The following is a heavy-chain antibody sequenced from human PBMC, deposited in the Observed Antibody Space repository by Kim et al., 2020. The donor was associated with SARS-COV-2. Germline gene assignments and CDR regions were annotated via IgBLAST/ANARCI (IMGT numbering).Heavy chain of an antibody. CDR3: ARYDRRSGYYTIDY. D-gene: IGHD3-3*01. Sequence: SETLSLTCTVSGVSISPYYWSWIRQLPGKGLEWIGYIHYSGSTEYNPSLKSRLMFSVDTSKNQFSLKLSSVTAADTAVYYCARYDRRSGYYTIDYWGQGTLVSVSS. CDR1: GVSISPYY. V-gene: IGHV4-59*01. J-gene: IGHJ4*02. CDR2: IHYSGST.